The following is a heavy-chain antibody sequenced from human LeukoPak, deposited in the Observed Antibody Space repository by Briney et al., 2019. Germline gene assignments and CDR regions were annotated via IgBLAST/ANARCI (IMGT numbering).Heavy chain of an antibody. CDR1: GYTFTIYD. Sequence: ASVKVSCKASGYTFTIYDINWVRQATGQGLEWMGWMNPNSGGTNYAQKFQGRVTMTRDTSISTAYMELSRLRSDDTAVYYCARDSSQWLGRSDYWGQGTLVTVSS. CDR2: MNPNSGGT. CDR3: ARDSSQWLGRSDY. D-gene: IGHD6-19*01. J-gene: IGHJ4*02. V-gene: IGHV1-2*02.